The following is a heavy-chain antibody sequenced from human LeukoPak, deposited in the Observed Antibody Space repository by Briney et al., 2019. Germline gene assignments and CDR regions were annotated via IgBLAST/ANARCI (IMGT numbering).Heavy chain of an antibody. CDR2: IYPGDSDT. D-gene: IGHD6-13*01. CDR3: ARQPSYSSSWDDY. J-gene: IGHJ4*02. CDR1: GYSFISYW. V-gene: IGHV5-51*01. Sequence: GESLKISCKGSGYSFISYWIGWVRQMPGKGLEWMGIIYPGDSDTRYSPSFQGQVTISADKSISTAYLQWSSLKASDTAMYYCARQPSYSSSWDDYWGQGTLVTVSS.